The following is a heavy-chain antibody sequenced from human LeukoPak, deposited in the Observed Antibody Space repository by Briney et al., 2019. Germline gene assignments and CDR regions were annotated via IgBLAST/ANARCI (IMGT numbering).Heavy chain of an antibody. V-gene: IGHV4-38-2*01. CDR2: IYRSGRT. Sequence: PSETLSLTCAVSGFSISSGYYWAWVRQPPGKGLEWIGSIYRSGRTNFNPSLKRRVTMSVDTSKNQFSLNLSSVTAADTAVYYCARVSGTSPEDYWGQGALVTVSS. D-gene: IGHD3-3*01. CDR3: ARVSGTSPEDY. CDR1: GFSISSGYY. J-gene: IGHJ4*02.